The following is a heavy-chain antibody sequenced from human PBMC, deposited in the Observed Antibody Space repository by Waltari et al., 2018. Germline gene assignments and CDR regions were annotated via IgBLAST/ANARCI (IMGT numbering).Heavy chain of an antibody. CDR2: IYYNGNT. Sequence: QVRLQGSGPGLVKPSQILSLTCTVSGASISNTNYYWTWIRQHPGKGPEWIGYIYYNGNTYYNPSLRSQVTISLDKSENQFSLKLTSVTAADTAVYYCARGDLAVAGTGVYDIWDQGTMVTVSS. CDR3: ARGDLAVAGTGVYDI. V-gene: IGHV4-31*01. J-gene: IGHJ3*02. CDR1: GASISNTNYY. D-gene: IGHD6-19*01.